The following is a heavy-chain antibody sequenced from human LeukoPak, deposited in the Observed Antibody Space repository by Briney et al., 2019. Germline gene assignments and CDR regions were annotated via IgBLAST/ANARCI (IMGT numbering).Heavy chain of an antibody. D-gene: IGHD3-10*01. CDR1: GGSISNYY. V-gene: IGHV4-4*07. Sequence: SETLSLTCTVSGGSISNYYWSWIRQPAGRGLEWIGRVQTSGSTKHNPSLKSRVTMSVDTSKNQFSLKLSSVTAADTAVYYCARDVGSSDAFDIWGQGTMVIVSS. CDR2: VQTSGST. CDR3: ARDVGSSDAFDI. J-gene: IGHJ3*02.